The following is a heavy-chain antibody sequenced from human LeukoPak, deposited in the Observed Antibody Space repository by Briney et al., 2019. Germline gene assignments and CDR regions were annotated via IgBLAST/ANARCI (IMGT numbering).Heavy chain of an antibody. J-gene: IGHJ5*02. CDR3: ARVGTRGCSGGSCYPPRDNWFDP. Sequence: ASVKVSCKASGYTFTGYYMHWVRQAPGQGLEWMGWINPNSGGTNYAQKFQGRVTMTRDTSISTAYMELSRLRSDDTAVYYCARVGTRGCSGGSCYPPRDNWFDPWGQGTLVTVSS. CDR1: GYTFTGYY. D-gene: IGHD2-15*01. V-gene: IGHV1-2*02. CDR2: INPNSGGT.